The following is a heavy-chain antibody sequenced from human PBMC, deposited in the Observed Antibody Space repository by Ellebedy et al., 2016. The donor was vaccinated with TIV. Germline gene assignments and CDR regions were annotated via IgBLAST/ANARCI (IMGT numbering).Heavy chain of an antibody. V-gene: IGHV4-39*01. J-gene: IGHJ3*02. CDR2: IYYSGST. D-gene: IGHD3-22*01. CDR1: GGSISSSSYY. Sequence: SETLSLXXTVSGGSISSSSYYWGWIRQPPGKGLEWIGSIYYSGSTYYNPSLKSRVTISVDTSKNQFSLKLSSVTAADTAVYYCARPDSSGYSSLHDAFDIWGQGTMVTVSS. CDR3: ARPDSSGYSSLHDAFDI.